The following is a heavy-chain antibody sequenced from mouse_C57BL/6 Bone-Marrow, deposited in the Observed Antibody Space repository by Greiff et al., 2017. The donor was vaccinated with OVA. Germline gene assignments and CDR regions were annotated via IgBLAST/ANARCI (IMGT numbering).Heavy chain of an antibody. J-gene: IGHJ2*01. D-gene: IGHD2-2*01. CDR3: TLLLWLRTRGLEY. V-gene: IGHV14-4*01. CDR2: IDPDNGAT. Sequence: EVQRVESGAELVRPGASVKLSCTASGFNIKDYYMHWVQQRPEQGLEWIGWIDPDNGATEYASKFQGKATITADTSSNTDYLQLSSLTSEDTGVYYCTLLLWLRTRGLEYWGQGTTLTVSS. CDR1: GFNIKDYY.